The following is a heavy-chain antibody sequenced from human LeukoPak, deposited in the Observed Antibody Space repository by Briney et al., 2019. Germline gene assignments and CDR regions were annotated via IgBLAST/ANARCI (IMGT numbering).Heavy chain of an antibody. D-gene: IGHD2-2*01. V-gene: IGHV4-34*01. CDR3: ARLTSTGGLPNAFDI. Sequence: SETLSLTCDVSGGSLTGYYWSWVRQPPGKGLEWIGEINRDGSSYNNPSLKSRVTISIDTSKNQFSLRLSSVTAADTGVYYCARLTSTGGLPNAFDIWGQGTMVTVSS. CDR1: GGSLTGYY. J-gene: IGHJ3*02. CDR2: INRDGSS.